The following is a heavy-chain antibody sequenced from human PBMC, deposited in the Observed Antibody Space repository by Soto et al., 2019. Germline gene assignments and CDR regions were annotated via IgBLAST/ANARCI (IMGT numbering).Heavy chain of an antibody. CDR2: IWYDGSNK. Sequence: QVQLVESGGGVVQPGRSLRLSCAASGFTFSSYGMHWVRQAPGKGLELVAVIWYDGSNKYYADSVKGRFTISRDNSKNSNDVQINSVRAEETAVYYCARDKGHYGSGSSIGSYYYYYGMDVWGQGTTVTVSS. J-gene: IGHJ6*02. CDR3: ARDKGHYGSGSSIGSYYYYYGMDV. V-gene: IGHV3-33*01. D-gene: IGHD3-10*01. CDR1: GFTFSSYG.